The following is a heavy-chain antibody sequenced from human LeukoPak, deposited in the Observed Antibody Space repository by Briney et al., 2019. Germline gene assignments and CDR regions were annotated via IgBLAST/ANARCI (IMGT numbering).Heavy chain of an antibody. V-gene: IGHV3-23*01. CDR2: ISGSGGST. J-gene: IGHJ4*02. CDR3: ALPPGRGIANAPIDY. CDR1: GFTFSSYA. Sequence: PGGSLRLSCVVSGFTFSSYAMSWVRQAPGKGLEWVSGISGSGGSTYYADSVKGRFTISRDNSKNTLYLQMNSLRAEDTAVYYCALPPGRGIANAPIDYWGQGTLVTVSS. D-gene: IGHD3-16*01.